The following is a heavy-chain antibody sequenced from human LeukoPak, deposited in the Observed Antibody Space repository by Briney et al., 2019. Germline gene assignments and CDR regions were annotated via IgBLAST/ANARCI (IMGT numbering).Heavy chain of an antibody. J-gene: IGHJ3*02. Sequence: ASVKVSCKASGYTFTGYYMHWVRQPPGQGLEWMGWINPNSGGTNYAQKFQGWVTMTRETSISTAYMELSRLRSDDTAVYYCARCGYCSSTSCSRGAFDIWGQGTMVTVSS. CDR1: GYTFTGYY. V-gene: IGHV1-2*04. CDR3: ARCGYCSSTSCSRGAFDI. D-gene: IGHD2-2*01. CDR2: INPNSGGT.